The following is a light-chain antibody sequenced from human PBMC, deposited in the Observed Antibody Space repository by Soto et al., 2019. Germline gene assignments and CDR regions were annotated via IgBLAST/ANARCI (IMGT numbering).Light chain of an antibody. J-gene: IGKJ2*01. CDR1: QSVSSSY. CDR2: GES. V-gene: IGKV3-20*01. Sequence: EIVLTQSPGTLSLSPGERATLSCRASQSVSSSYLAWYQQKPGQAPRLLIYGESSRATGIPDRFSGSGSGTDFTLTISRLEPEDFAVYYCQQFGNSPYTFGQGTRLEIK. CDR3: QQFGNSPYT.